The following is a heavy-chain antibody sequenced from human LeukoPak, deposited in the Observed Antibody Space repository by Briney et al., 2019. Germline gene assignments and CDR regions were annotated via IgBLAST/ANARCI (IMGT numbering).Heavy chain of an antibody. V-gene: IGHV3-53*01. Sequence: GGSLRLSCAASGFTVSSNYMSWVRQAPGKGLEWVSVIYSGGSTDYADSVKGRFTISRDNSKNTLYLQMNSLRVEDTAVYYCASPRSGWSFDYWGQGTLVTVSS. CDR3: ASPRSGWSFDY. CDR1: GFTVSSNY. CDR2: IYSGGST. J-gene: IGHJ4*02. D-gene: IGHD6-19*01.